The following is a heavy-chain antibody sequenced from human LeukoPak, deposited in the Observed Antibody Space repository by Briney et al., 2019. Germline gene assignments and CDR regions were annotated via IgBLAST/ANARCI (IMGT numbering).Heavy chain of an antibody. CDR1: GFTFSSYS. V-gene: IGHV3-48*01. Sequence: PGGSLRLSCAASGFTFSSYSMNWVRQAPGKGLEWVSYISSGSSTIYYADSVEGRFTISRDNAKNSLYLQMNSLRAEDTAVYYCARGSVTIVVVPAATRDYYYYGMDVWGQGTTVTVSS. CDR3: ARGSVTIVVVPAATRDYYYYGMDV. D-gene: IGHD2-2*01. J-gene: IGHJ6*02. CDR2: ISSGSSTI.